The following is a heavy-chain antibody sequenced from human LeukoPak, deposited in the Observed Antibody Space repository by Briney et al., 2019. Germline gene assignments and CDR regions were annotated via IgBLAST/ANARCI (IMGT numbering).Heavy chain of an antibody. J-gene: IGHJ4*02. D-gene: IGHD3-22*01. CDR2: ISYDGSDK. CDR3: ARSRSGYYEDY. Sequence: GRSLRLSCAASGFTFSNYAMHWVRQAPGKGLEWVAAISYDGSDKYYADSVKGRFTISRDNSKNTLYLQMNSLRVEDTAVYYCARSRSGYYEDYWGQGTLVTVSS. V-gene: IGHV3-30*04. CDR1: GFTFSNYA.